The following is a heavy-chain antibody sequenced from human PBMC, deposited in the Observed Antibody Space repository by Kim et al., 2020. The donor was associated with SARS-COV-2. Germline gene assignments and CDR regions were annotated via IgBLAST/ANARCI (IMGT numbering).Heavy chain of an antibody. CDR3: ASVALGMIGMRAFDI. V-gene: IGHV4-59*08. J-gene: IGHJ3*02. CDR1: GGSISSYY. CDR2: IYYSGST. Sequence: SETLSLTCTVSGGSISSYYWSWIRQPPGKGLEWIGYIYYSGSTNYNPSLKSRVTISVDTSKNQFSLKLSSVTAADTAVYYCASVALGMIGMRAFDIWGQGTMVTVSS. D-gene: IGHD3-22*01.